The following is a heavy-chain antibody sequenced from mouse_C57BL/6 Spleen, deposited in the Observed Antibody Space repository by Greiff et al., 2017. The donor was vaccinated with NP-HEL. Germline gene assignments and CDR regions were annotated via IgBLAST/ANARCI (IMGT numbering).Heavy chain of an antibody. CDR2: ISDGGSYT. D-gene: IGHD3-3*01. CDR3: ARRRDGACDY. Sequence: DVKLVESGGGLVKPGGSLKLSCAASGFTFSSYAMSWVRQTPEKRLEWVATISDGGSYTYYPDNVKGRFTISRDNAKNNLYLQMSHLKSEDTAMYYCARRRDGACDYWGQGTTLTVSS. CDR1: GFTFSSYA. J-gene: IGHJ2*01. V-gene: IGHV5-4*03.